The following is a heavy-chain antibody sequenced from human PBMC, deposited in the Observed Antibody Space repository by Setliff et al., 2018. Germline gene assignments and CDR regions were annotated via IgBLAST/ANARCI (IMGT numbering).Heavy chain of an antibody. Sequence: SETLSLTCTVSGASINSLSWWSWVRQPPGKGLEWIGEIYHDGNDKYTPSVHYNPSLMSRVTISLDTSNNRFSLKVNSVSAADTAMYFCARDGRLYGVPFDYWGRGTLVTVSS. CDR3: ARDGRLYGVPFDY. CDR1: GASINSLSW. J-gene: IGHJ4*01. D-gene: IGHD4-17*01. CDR2: IYHDGND. V-gene: IGHV4-4*02.